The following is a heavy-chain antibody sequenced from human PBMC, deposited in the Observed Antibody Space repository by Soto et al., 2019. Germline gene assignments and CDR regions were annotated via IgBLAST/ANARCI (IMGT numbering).Heavy chain of an antibody. J-gene: IGHJ5*02. V-gene: IGHV3-23*01. Sequence: GGSLRLSCAASGFTFSSYAMSWVRQAPGKGLEWVSAISGSGGSTYYADSVKGRFTISRDNSKNTLYLQMNSLRAEDTAVYYCAKDRYDGPGDCSGGSCYSGWFDPWGQGTLVTVSS. CDR2: ISGSGGST. CDR3: AKDRYDGPGDCSGGSCYSGWFDP. CDR1: GFTFSSYA. D-gene: IGHD2-15*01.